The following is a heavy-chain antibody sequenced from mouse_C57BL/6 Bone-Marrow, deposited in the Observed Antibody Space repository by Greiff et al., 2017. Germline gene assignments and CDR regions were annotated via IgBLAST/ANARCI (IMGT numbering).Heavy chain of an antibody. CDR3: ARGGGGSRWYFDV. Sequence: VQLQQPGAELVKPGASVKMSCKASGYTFTSYWITWVKQRPGQGLEWIGDIYPGSGSTNYNEKFKSKATLTVDTSSSTAYMQLSSLTSEDSAVYYCARGGGGSRWYFDVWGTGTTVTVSS. J-gene: IGHJ1*03. CDR1: GYTFTSYW. V-gene: IGHV1-55*01. D-gene: IGHD1-1*01. CDR2: IYPGSGST.